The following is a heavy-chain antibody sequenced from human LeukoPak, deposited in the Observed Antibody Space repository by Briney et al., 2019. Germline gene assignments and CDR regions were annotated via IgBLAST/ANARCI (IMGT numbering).Heavy chain of an antibody. D-gene: IGHD6-19*01. CDR3: ASSTWYSSGPSF. V-gene: IGHV4-38-2*02. CDR1: DYSITNNYY. CDR2: IHHSGIT. J-gene: IGHJ3*01. Sequence: SETLSLTCTVSDYSITNNYYWGWIRQPPGKGLEWIGSIHHSGITYYIPSLESRVTISLDTSRNQFSLSLYSVTAADTAVFYCASSTWYSSGPSFWGQGTMVTVSS.